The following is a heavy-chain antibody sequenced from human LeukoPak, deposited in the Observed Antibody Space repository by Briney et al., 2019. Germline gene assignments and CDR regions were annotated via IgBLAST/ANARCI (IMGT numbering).Heavy chain of an antibody. CDR2: IKQDGGEK. V-gene: IGHV3-7*01. J-gene: IGHJ4*02. Sequence: PGGSLRLSCAASGFTFNTYWMSWVRQAPGKGLEWVANIKQDGGEKNYVDSVKGRFTISRDNAKSSLYLQMNSLRVEDTAVYYCAKAGNGFGNWGQGALVTVSS. CDR1: GFTFNTYW. D-gene: IGHD2-8*01. CDR3: AKAGNGFGN.